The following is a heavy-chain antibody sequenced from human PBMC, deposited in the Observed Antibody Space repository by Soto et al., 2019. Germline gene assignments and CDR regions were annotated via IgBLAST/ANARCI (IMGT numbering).Heavy chain of an antibody. Sequence: GGSLRLSCAASGFTFSSYWMSWVRQAPGKGLEWVANIKQDGSEKYYVDSVKGRFTISRDNAKNSLYLQMNSLRAEDTAVYYCARAVAYCSGGSCYQDAFDIWGQGTMVTVSS. V-gene: IGHV3-7*01. CDR3: ARAVAYCSGGSCYQDAFDI. CDR2: IKQDGSEK. D-gene: IGHD2-15*01. J-gene: IGHJ3*02. CDR1: GFTFSSYW.